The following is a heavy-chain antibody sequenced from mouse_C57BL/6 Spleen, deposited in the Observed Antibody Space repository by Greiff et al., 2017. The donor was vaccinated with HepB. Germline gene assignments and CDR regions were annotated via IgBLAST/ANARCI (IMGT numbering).Heavy chain of an antibody. CDR1: GYAFSSSW. J-gene: IGHJ1*03. Sequence: VQLQQSGPELVKPGASVKISCKASGYAFSSSWMNWVKQRPGKGLEWIGRIYPGDGDTNYNGKFKGKATLTADKSSSTAYMQLSSLTSEDSAVYFCARGLTTVVATDVWGTGTTVTVSS. D-gene: IGHD1-1*01. CDR2: IYPGDGDT. V-gene: IGHV1-82*01. CDR3: ARGLTTVVATDV.